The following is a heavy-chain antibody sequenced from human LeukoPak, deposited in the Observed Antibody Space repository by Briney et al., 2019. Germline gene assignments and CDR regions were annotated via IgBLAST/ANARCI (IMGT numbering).Heavy chain of an antibody. CDR3: ATDADRGTYRYTLGRNAFDV. CDR2: IYAGDSDT. V-gene: IGHV5-51*01. D-gene: IGHD3-16*02. Sequence: GESLKISCKGSGYSFTNYWIAWVRQMPGKGLEWMGIIYAGDSDTRYSPSFQGQVTISADRSISTAYLQWSSLKASDTAMYYCATDADRGTYRYTLGRNAFDVWGQGTMVTVSS. J-gene: IGHJ3*01. CDR1: GYSFTNYW.